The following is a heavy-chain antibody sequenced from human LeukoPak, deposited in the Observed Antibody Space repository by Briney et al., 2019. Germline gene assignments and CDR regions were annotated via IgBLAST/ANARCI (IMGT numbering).Heavy chain of an antibody. V-gene: IGHV4-34*01. Sequence: SSETLSLTCAVYGGSFSGYYWSWIRQPPGKGLEWIGEINHSGSTNYNPSLKSRVTISVDTSKNQFSLKLSSVTAADTAVYYCAVTAGYYYDSSGYYHWGQGTLVTVSS. J-gene: IGHJ5*02. CDR2: INHSGST. D-gene: IGHD3-22*01. CDR1: GGSFSGYY. CDR3: AVTAGYYYDSSGYYH.